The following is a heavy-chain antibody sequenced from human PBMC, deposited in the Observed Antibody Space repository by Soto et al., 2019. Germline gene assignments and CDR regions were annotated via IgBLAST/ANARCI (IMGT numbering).Heavy chain of an antibody. CDR2: IYNSVTS. V-gene: IGHV4-39*01. CDR1: GGSITFSAYY. CDR3: ARHGMVRGAVVYFDY. J-gene: IGHJ4*02. Sequence: QLQLQESGPGLVKSSETLSLTCTVSGGSITFSAYYWAWIRQPPGKGLEWIGSIYNSVTSYYNAPLKSRVSISXXTXKXXFSLRLSSVSAADTAVYYCARHGMVRGAVVYFDYWGGQGTLVTVSS. D-gene: IGHD3-10*01.